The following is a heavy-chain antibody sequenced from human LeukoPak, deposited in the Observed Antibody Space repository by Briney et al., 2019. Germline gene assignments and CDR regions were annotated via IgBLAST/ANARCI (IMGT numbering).Heavy chain of an antibody. J-gene: IGHJ4*02. CDR3: ARDRSSIAARCFDY. CDR1: GFTFSSYE. V-gene: IGHV3-48*03. CDR2: ISSSGSTI. Sequence: GGSLRLSCAASGFTFSSYEMNWVRQAPGKGLEWVSYISSSGSTIYYADSVKGRFTISRDNAKNSLYLQMNSLRAEDTAVYYCARDRSSIAARCFDYWGQGTLVTVSS. D-gene: IGHD6-6*01.